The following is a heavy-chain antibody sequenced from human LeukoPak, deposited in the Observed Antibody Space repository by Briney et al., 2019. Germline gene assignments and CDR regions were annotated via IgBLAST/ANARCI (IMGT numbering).Heavy chain of an antibody. V-gene: IGHV3-64*01. CDR1: GFTFSSFA. D-gene: IGHD5-12*01. CDR3: ARHWLLDY. CDR2: ISSTGGST. Sequence: GGSLRLSCAASGFTFSSFAMHWVRQAPGKGLEYFSAISSTGGSTYCANSVKGRFTISRDNSKNPLSLQMGSLRAEDMAVYYCARHWLLDYWGQGILVTVSS. J-gene: IGHJ4*02.